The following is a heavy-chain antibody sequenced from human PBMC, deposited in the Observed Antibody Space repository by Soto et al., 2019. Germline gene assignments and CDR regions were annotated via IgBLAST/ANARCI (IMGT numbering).Heavy chain of an antibody. J-gene: IGHJ4*02. CDR2: IYHSGST. Sequence: SETLSLTCAVSGGSISSSNWWSWVRQPPGKGLEWIGEIYHSGSTNYNPSLKSRVTISVDKSKNQFSLKLSSVTAADTAVYYCARVSLVRDGYNSYSSDYWGQGTLVTVSS. V-gene: IGHV4-4*02. D-gene: IGHD5-12*01. CDR1: GGSISSSNW. CDR3: ARVSLVRDGYNSYSSDY.